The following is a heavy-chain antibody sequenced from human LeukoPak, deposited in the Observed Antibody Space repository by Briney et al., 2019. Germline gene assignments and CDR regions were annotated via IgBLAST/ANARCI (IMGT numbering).Heavy chain of an antibody. CDR1: GGTFSSYA. V-gene: IGHV1-69*04. CDR3: AREYCSSTSCSNY. Sequence: ASVKVSCKASGGTFSSYAISWVRQAPGQGFEWMGRIIPILGIANYAQKFQGRVTITADKSTSTAYMELSSLRSEDTAVYYCAREYCSSTSCSNYWGQGTLVTVSS. J-gene: IGHJ4*02. D-gene: IGHD2-2*01. CDR2: IIPILGIA.